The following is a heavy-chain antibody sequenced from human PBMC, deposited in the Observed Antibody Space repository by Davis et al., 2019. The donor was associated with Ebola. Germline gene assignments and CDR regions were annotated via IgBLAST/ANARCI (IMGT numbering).Heavy chain of an antibody. V-gene: IGHV3-21*01. J-gene: IGHJ6*04. CDR3: ARDTGPKGGYYGMDV. CDR1: GFTFSTYS. CDR2: ISSDSDYI. D-gene: IGHD1-26*01. Sequence: GESLKISCAASGFTFSTYSMSWVRQAPGKGLEWVSSISSDSDYIYYADSVKGRFTISRDNAKNSLYLQMNSLRDEDTAVYYCARDTGPKGGYYGMDVWGKGTTVTVSS.